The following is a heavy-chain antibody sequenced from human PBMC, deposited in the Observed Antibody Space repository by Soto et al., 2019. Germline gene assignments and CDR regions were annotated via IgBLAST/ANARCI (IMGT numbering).Heavy chain of an antibody. V-gene: IGHV4-38-2*02. CDR3: ARGHIVVVPTVGWLGP. D-gene: IGHD2-2*01. CDR2: MFHSGST. Sequence: SETLSLTCTVSGYFISSGYYWGWIRQPPGKGLEWIGSMFHSGSTHYNPSLKSRVTMSVDTSKNQFSLRLSSVTASDTAVYYCARGHIVVVPTVGWLGPWGQGTLVTVYS. CDR1: GYFISSGYY. J-gene: IGHJ5*02.